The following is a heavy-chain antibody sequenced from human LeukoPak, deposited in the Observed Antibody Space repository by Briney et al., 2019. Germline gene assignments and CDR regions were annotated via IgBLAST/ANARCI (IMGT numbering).Heavy chain of an antibody. CDR2: INHSGST. CDR1: GGSFSGYY. CDR3: ARPRYGSGSFPLDP. V-gene: IGHV4-34*01. D-gene: IGHD3-10*01. Sequence: SETLSLTCAVYGGSFSGYYWSWIRQPPGKGLEWIGEINHSGSTNYNPSLKSRVTISVDTSKNQFPLKLSSVTAADTAVYYCARPRYGSGSFPLDPWGQGTLVTVSS. J-gene: IGHJ5*02.